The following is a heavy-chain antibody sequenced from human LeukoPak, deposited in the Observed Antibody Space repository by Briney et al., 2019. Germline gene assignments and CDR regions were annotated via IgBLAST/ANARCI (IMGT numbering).Heavy chain of an antibody. D-gene: IGHD3-3*01. CDR3: AKDRSITIFGVVIMGRGPFDY. V-gene: IGHV3-30*02. J-gene: IGHJ4*02. CDR2: IRYDGSNK. CDR1: GFTFSSYG. Sequence: GGSLRLSCAASGFTFSSYGMHWVRQAPGKGLEWVAFIRYDGSNKYYADSVKGRFTISRDNSKNTLYLQMNSLRAEDTAVYYCAKDRSITIFGVVIMGRGPFDYWGQGTLVTVSS.